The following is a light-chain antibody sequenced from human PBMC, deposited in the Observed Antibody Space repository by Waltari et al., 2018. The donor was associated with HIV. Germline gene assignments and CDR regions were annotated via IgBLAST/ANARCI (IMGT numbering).Light chain of an antibody. J-gene: IGLJ3*02. CDR2: EVT. CDR3: SSYTTSSTWV. CDR1: SRDIGSYNR. V-gene: IGLV2-18*02. Sequence: QSTLTQPPSVSGSLGQSVTIACRRTSRDIGSYNRVSWYQQPPGTAPKLIIYEVTNRPSGVAVRFSGSKSGNTASLTISGLQAEDEADYYCSSYTTSSTWVFGGGTQLTVL.